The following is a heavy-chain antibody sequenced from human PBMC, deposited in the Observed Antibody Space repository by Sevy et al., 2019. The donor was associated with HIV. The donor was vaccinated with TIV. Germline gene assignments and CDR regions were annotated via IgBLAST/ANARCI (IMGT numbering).Heavy chain of an antibody. V-gene: IGHV3-9*01. CDR2: INWNSGSL. J-gene: IGHJ4*02. CDR1: GFTFEDYA. CDR3: AKTPMTEAAPYFDF. Sequence: GGSLRLSCAGSGFTFEDYALHWVRQAPGQGLEWVAGINWNSGSLDYADSVKGRFTISRDDAKNSFYLQMDTLRTEDTALYYCAKTPMTEAAPYFDFWGQGTLVTVSS. D-gene: IGHD6-19*01.